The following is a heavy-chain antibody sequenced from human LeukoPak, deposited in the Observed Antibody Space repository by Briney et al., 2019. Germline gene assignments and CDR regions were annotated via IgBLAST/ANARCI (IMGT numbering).Heavy chain of an antibody. Sequence: KSSETLSLTCTVSGASITSYHWSWIRQPAGKGLEWIGRIYTTGSTDYNPSLKSRVTMSVDTPKNHFSLKLSSVTAADTAVYYCARGPPPDFDCWGQGTLVTVSS. J-gene: IGHJ4*02. V-gene: IGHV4-4*07. CDR2: IYTTGST. CDR1: GASITSYH. CDR3: ARGPPPDFDC.